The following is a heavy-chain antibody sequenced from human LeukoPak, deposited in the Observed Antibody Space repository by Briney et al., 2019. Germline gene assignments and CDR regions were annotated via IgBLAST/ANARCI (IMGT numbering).Heavy chain of an antibody. V-gene: IGHV1-18*01. CDR1: GYTFANFG. J-gene: IGHJ4*02. Sequence: ASVKVSCKASGYTFANFGITWVRQAPGQGLEWMGWISVYNGNTNYAQNLQGRVTLTTDTSTSTAYMELRSLRSDDTALYYCARTCSSSSCYMVHWGQGSLVTVSS. CDR2: ISVYNGNT. CDR3: ARTCSSSSCYMVH. D-gene: IGHD2-2*02.